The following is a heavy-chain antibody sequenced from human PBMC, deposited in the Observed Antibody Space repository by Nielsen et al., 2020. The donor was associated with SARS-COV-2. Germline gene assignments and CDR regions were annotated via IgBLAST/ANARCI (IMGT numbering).Heavy chain of an antibody. CDR1: GFTFDDYG. V-gene: IGHV3-20*01. CDR3: VSGYSGYDFHGMDV. CDR2: INWNGGST. J-gene: IGHJ6*02. Sequence: GGSLRLSCAASGFTFDDYGMSWVRQAPGKGLEWVSGINWNGGSTGYAGSVKGRFTISRDNAKNSLYLQMNSLGAEDTALYHCVSGYSGYDFHGMDVWGQGTTVTVSS. D-gene: IGHD5-12*01.